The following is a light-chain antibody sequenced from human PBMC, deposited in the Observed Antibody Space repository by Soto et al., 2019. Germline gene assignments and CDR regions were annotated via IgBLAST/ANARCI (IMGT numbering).Light chain of an antibody. CDR2: MVS. CDR1: SSDIGAFNY. CDR3: SSYTTSYTWV. J-gene: IGLJ3*02. Sequence: QSVLTQPASVSGSPGQSITISCTGTSSDIGAFNYVSWYQQHPGKAPKLLIYMVSDRPSGVSNRFSASKSGDTASLTISGLQAEDEADYYCSSYTTSYTWVFGGGTKLTVL. V-gene: IGLV2-14*01.